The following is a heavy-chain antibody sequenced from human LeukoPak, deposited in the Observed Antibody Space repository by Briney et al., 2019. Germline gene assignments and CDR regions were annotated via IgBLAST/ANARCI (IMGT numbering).Heavy chain of an antibody. CDR3: AQSGQFDS. CDR1: GFTFSSYS. J-gene: IGHJ5*01. V-gene: IGHV3-30*04. Sequence: QPGGSLRLSCAASGFTFSSYSMHWVRQAPGKGLEWVAVTSYDEESKFYAVSVKGRFTISRDNSKSMVYLQMNSLRAEDTAVYYCAQSGQFDSWGQGTLVTVSS. CDR2: TSYDEESK. D-gene: IGHD2-8*02.